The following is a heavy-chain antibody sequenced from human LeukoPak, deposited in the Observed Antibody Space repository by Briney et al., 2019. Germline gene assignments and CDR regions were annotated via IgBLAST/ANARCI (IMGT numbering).Heavy chain of an antibody. CDR2: IYTSGST. D-gene: IGHD3-22*01. Sequence: SETLSLTCTVSGGPLSSGSYYWSWIRQPAGTGLEWIGRIYTSGSTNYNPSLKSRVTISVDTSKNQFSLKLSSVTAADTAVYYCARESGGAYYYDSSGYFYDAFDIWGQGTMVTVSS. CDR1: GGPLSSGSYY. V-gene: IGHV4-61*02. CDR3: ARESGGAYYYDSSGYFYDAFDI. J-gene: IGHJ3*02.